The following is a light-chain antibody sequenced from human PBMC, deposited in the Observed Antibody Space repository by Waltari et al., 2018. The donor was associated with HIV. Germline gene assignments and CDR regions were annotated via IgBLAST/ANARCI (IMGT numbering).Light chain of an antibody. J-gene: IGLJ3*02. Sequence: QSALTQPASVSGSPGQSITISCTGTSSDVGSYKFVSWYQQPPGKAPKFMIYEGTKRPSGVSNRFSGSKSGNTASLTISGLQAEDEADYHCCSYAGNNTLVFGGGTKLTVI. V-gene: IGLV2-23*01. CDR2: EGT. CDR1: SSDVGSYKF. CDR3: CSYAGNNTLV.